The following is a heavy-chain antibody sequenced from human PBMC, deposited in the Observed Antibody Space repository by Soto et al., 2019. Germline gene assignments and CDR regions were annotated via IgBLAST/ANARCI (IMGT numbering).Heavy chain of an antibody. CDR2: ISYDGSNK. D-gene: IGHD3-22*01. CDR1: GFTFSSYG. V-gene: IGHV3-30*18. CDR3: AKEDYNDSSGALDYYYGMDV. J-gene: IGHJ6*02. Sequence: QVQLVESGGGVVQPGRSLRLSCAASGFTFSSYGMHWVRQAPGKGLEWVAFISYDGSNKYYADSVKGRFTISRDNSKNTLYLQMNSLRAEDTAVYYCAKEDYNDSSGALDYYYGMDVWGQGTTVTVSS.